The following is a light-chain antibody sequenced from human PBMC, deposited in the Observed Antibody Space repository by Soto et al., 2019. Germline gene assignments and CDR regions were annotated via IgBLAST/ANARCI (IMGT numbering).Light chain of an antibody. J-gene: IGKJ5*01. CDR2: KAS. CDR3: QQNFSIPIT. V-gene: IGKV1-5*03. CDR1: QSISSW. Sequence: DIQMTQSPSTLSASVEDRVTITCRASQSISSWLAWYQQKPGKAPKLLIYKASSLESGVPSRFSGSGSGTEFTLTITGLQPADFATYYCQQNFSIPITFGQGTRLEIK.